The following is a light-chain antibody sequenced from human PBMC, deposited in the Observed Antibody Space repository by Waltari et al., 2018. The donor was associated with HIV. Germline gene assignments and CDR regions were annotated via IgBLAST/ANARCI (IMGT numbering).Light chain of an antibody. V-gene: IGLV1-47*01. J-gene: IGLJ3*02. CDR2: RND. Sequence: QSVLTQPPSASGTPGQRVTTPCSGSPSNIGNNFIYWYNQFPGTAPKLLIYRNDQRPSGVPDRFSGSKSGTSASLAISGLRSEDEADYYCATWDDSLSGWVFSGGTKLTVL. CDR1: PSNIGNNF. CDR3: ATWDDSLSGWV.